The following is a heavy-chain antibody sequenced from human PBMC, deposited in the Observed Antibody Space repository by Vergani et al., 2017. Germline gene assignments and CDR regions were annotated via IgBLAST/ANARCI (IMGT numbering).Heavy chain of an antibody. V-gene: IGHV4-34*01. CDR1: GGSFSGYY. D-gene: IGHD6-6*01. CDR3: ARGSRSSSGRXFDL. Sequence: QVQLQQWGAGLLKPSETLSLTCAVYGGSFSGYYWSWIRQPPGKGLEWIGEINHSGSTNYNPSLKSRVTISVDTSKNQFSLKLSSVTAADTAVYYCARGSRSSSGRXFDLWGRGTLVTVSS. CDR2: INHSGST. J-gene: IGHJ2*01.